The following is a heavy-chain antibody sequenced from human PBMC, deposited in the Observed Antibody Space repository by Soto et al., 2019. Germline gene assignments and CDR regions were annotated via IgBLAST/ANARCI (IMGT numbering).Heavy chain of an antibody. CDR2: IDPSDSYT. J-gene: IGHJ6*02. V-gene: IGHV5-10-1*01. Sequence: PGESLKISCKGSGYSFTSYWISWVRQMPGKGLEWMGRIDPSDSYTNYSPSFQGHVTISADKSISTAYLQWSSLKASDTAMYYCARPMIAAAPRGYYYCGMDVWGQGTKVTVSS. CDR1: GYSFTSYW. D-gene: IGHD6-13*01. CDR3: ARPMIAAAPRGYYYCGMDV.